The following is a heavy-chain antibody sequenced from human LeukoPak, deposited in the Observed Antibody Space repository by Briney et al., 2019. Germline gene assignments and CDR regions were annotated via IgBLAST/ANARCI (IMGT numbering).Heavy chain of an antibody. J-gene: IGHJ4*02. CDR3: TREYSSSSFDS. CDR1: GYTFTGYY. D-gene: IGHD6-13*01. V-gene: IGHV1-2*02. Sequence: ASVKVSCKASGYTFTGYYMHWVRQAPGQGLEWMGWINPNSGGTNYAQKFQGRVTMTRDTSISTAYMELSSLRSDDTAVYFCTREYSSSSFDSWGQGTLVTVSS. CDR2: INPNSGGT.